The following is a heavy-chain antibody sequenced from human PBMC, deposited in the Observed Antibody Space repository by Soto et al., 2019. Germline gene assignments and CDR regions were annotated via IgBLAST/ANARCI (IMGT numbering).Heavy chain of an antibody. CDR3: ARGYGSGSYYYYYYGMDV. D-gene: IGHD3-10*01. Sequence: SETLSLTCAVYGGSFSGYYWSWIRQPPGKGLEWIGEINHSGSTNYNPSLKGRVTISVDTSKNQFSLKLSSVTAADTAVYYCARGYGSGSYYYYYYGMDVWGQGTTVTVSS. CDR1: GGSFSGYY. CDR2: INHSGST. V-gene: IGHV4-34*01. J-gene: IGHJ6*02.